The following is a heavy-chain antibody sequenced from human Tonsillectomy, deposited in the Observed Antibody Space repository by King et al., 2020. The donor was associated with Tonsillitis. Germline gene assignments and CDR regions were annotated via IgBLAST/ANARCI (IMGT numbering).Heavy chain of an antibody. CDR2: IRYSGSPI. CDR3: ARANYHDSTHFDY. J-gene: IGHJ4*02. Sequence: VQLVESGGGLVQPGGSLRLSCTASGFTFSTYSMNWVRQAPGKGLEWLSYIRYSGSPIYYADSVIGRFSISRDNAKNSLYLEMNNLRAEDTAVYYCARANYHDSTHFDYWGQGILVTVSS. D-gene: IGHD3-22*01. CDR1: GFTFSTYS. V-gene: IGHV3-48*01.